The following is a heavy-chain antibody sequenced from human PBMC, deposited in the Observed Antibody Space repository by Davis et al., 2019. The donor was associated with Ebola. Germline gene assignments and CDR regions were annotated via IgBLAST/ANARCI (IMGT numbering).Heavy chain of an antibody. CDR1: GGSISSSNYY. Sequence: PSETLSLTCTVSGGSISSSNYYWTWNRQPAGKGLEWIGHIYTSGTTNYNPSHKSRVTISLDTSKSQFSLNLNTVTAADTAVYYCAREYHYWGQGALVTVSS. CDR3: AREYHY. V-gene: IGHV4-61*09. D-gene: IGHD2-2*01. J-gene: IGHJ4*02. CDR2: IYTSGTT.